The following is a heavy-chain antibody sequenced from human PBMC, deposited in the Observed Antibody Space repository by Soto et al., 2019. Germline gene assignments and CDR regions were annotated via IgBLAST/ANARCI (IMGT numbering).Heavy chain of an antibody. J-gene: IGHJ5*02. V-gene: IGHV3-21*01. CDR3: ARDIEFPVTTYNWFDP. D-gene: IGHD4-17*01. Sequence: EVQLVESGGGLVKPGRSLRLSCAASGFTFSSYSMNWVRQAPGKGLEWVSSISSSSSYIYYADSVKGRFTISRDNAKNSLYLQMNSLRAEDTAVYYCARDIEFPVTTYNWFDPWGQGTLVTVSS. CDR2: ISSSSSYI. CDR1: GFTFSSYS.